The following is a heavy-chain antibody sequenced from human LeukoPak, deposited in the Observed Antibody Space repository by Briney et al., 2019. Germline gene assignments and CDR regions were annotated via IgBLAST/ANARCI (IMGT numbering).Heavy chain of an antibody. J-gene: IGHJ4*02. CDR3: ARDPNYYDSSGYYYD. CDR1: GFTFSSYA. CDR2: ITGSGGRT. Sequence: GGSLRLSCAASGFTFSSYAMNWVRQAPGKGLEWVSAITGSGGRTYYADSVKGRFTISRDNSKNTLYLQMNSLRAEDTAVYYCARDPNYYDSSGYYYDWGQGTLVTVSS. D-gene: IGHD3-22*01. V-gene: IGHV3-23*01.